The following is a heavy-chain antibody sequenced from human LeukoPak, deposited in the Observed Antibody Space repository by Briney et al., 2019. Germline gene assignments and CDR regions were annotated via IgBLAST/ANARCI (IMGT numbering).Heavy chain of an antibody. CDR3: ACNYGDYAPFDY. D-gene: IGHD4-17*01. CDR1: GGTFSSYA. J-gene: IGHJ4*02. V-gene: IGHV1-69*05. Sequence: GSSVKVSCKASGGTFSSYAISWVRQAPGQGLKWMGGIIPIFGTANYAQKFQGRVTITTDESTSTAYMELSSLRSEDTAVYYCACNYGDYAPFDYWGQGTLVTVSS. CDR2: IIPIFGTA.